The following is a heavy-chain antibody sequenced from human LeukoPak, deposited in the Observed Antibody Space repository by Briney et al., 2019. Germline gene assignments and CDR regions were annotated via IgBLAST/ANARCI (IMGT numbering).Heavy chain of an antibody. V-gene: IGHV1-8*01. Sequence: RASVKVSCKASGYTFTSYDINWVRQATGQGLEWMGWMNPNSGNTGYAQKFRGRVTMTRNTSISTAYMELSSLRSEDTAVYYCARGTGSYYWFDPWGQGTLVTVSS. CDR3: ARGTGSYYWFDP. D-gene: IGHD3-10*01. J-gene: IGHJ5*02. CDR1: GYTFTSYD. CDR2: MNPNSGNT.